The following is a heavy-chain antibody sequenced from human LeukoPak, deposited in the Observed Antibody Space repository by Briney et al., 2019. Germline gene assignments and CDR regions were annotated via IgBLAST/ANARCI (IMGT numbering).Heavy chain of an antibody. CDR3: AREVLGEGIFDY. V-gene: IGHV3-30*01. Sequence: GGSLRLSCAASGFTFSDFAMSWVRQAPGKGLEWVAVISYDGSNKYYADSVKGRFTISRDNSKNTLYLQMNSLRAEDTAVYYCAREVLGEGIFDYWGQGTLVTVSS. J-gene: IGHJ4*02. CDR2: ISYDGSNK. CDR1: GFTFSDFA. D-gene: IGHD3-10*01.